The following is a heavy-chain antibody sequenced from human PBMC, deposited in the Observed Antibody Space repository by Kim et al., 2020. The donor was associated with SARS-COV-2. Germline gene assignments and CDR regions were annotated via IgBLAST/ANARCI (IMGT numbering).Heavy chain of an antibody. Sequence: SETLSLTCTVSGGSISSGGYYWSWIRQHPGKGLEWIGYIYYSGSTYYNPSLKSRVTISVDTSKNQFSLKLSSVTAADTAVYYCARAARKSVVVTAIPGYFDYWGQGTLVTVSS. J-gene: IGHJ4*02. D-gene: IGHD2-21*02. CDR1: GGSISSGGYY. V-gene: IGHV4-31*03. CDR3: ARAARKSVVVTAIPGYFDY. CDR2: IYYSGST.